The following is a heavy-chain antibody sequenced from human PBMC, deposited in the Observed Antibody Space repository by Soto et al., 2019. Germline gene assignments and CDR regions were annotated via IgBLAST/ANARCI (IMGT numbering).Heavy chain of an antibody. CDR2: ISAYNGNT. CDR1: GYTFTSYG. V-gene: IGHV1-18*01. J-gene: IGHJ5*02. CDR3: ARDAVVPAAPTSNWSDP. Sequence: APVKVSCKASGYTFTSYGISWVRQAPGQGLEWMGWISAYNGNTNYAQKLQGRVTMTTDTSTSTAYMELRSLRSDDTAVYYCARDAVVPAAPTSNWSDPWGQGTLVTVSS. D-gene: IGHD2-2*01.